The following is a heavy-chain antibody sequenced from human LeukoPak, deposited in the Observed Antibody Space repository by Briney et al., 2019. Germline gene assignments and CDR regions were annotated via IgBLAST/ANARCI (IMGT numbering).Heavy chain of an antibody. CDR2: ISSSGSTI. V-gene: IGHV3-48*03. D-gene: IGHD6-13*01. CDR1: GFTFSSYE. Sequence: GGSLRLSCAASGFTFSSYEINWVRQAPGKGLEWVSYISSSGSTIYYADSVKGRFTISRDNAKNSLYLQMNSLRAEDTAVYYCATVKAEYSSSWVGPYYYMDVWGKGTTVTISS. J-gene: IGHJ6*03. CDR3: ATVKAEYSSSWVGPYYYMDV.